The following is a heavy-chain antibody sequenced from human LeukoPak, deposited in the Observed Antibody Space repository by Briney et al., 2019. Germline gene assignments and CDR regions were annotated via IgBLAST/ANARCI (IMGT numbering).Heavy chain of an antibody. V-gene: IGHV3-23*01. Sequence: GGSLRLSCAASEFTFSTYGMSWVRQAPGKGLEWVSSISSSSSYTHYADSVKGRFTISRDNSKNTLYLQMNSLRAEDTAVYYCAKGRSPLRYYYGMDVWGQGTTVTVSS. CDR3: AKGRSPLRYYYGMDV. CDR1: EFTFSTYG. J-gene: IGHJ6*02. D-gene: IGHD4-17*01. CDR2: ISSSSSYT.